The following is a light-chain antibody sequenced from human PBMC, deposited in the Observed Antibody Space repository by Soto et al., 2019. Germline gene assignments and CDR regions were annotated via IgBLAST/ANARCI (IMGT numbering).Light chain of an antibody. Sequence: QSALIQPPSVSGSPGQSVTISCTGTSSDVGSYDYVSWYQQHPGTVPKPMIYNVNTQPSGVPDRFSGSKSGNTASMTISGLQAEDEADYYCSSFTTSRLYVFGPGTKLTVL. CDR3: SSFTTSRLYV. V-gene: IGLV2-18*02. CDR2: NVN. CDR1: SSDVGSYDY. J-gene: IGLJ1*01.